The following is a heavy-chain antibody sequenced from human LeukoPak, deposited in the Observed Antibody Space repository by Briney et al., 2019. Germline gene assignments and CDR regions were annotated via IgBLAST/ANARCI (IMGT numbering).Heavy chain of an antibody. CDR3: ARPYCSSTSCYYPYFDY. Sequence: GESLKISCKGSGYSFTSYWIGWVRQMPGKGLEWMGIIYPGDSDTRYSPSFQGQVTISADKSISTAYLQWSSLKASDTAMYYCARPYCSSTSCYYPYFDYWGQGTLVTVSS. CDR1: GYSFTSYW. CDR2: IYPGDSDT. D-gene: IGHD2-2*01. V-gene: IGHV5-51*01. J-gene: IGHJ4*02.